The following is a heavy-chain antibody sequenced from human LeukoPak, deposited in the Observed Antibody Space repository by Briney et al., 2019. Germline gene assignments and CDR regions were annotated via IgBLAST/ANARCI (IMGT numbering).Heavy chain of an antibody. D-gene: IGHD3-22*01. J-gene: IGHJ4*02. CDR1: GFTFSSYA. V-gene: IGHV3-30-3*01. CDR2: ISYDGSNK. Sequence: GGSLRLSCAASGFTFSSYAMHWVRQAPGKGLEWVAVISYDGSNKYYADSVKGRFTISRDNSKNTLYLQMNSLRAEDTAVYYCVSHPYYDSSGYLAYWGQGTLVTVSS. CDR3: VSHPYYDSSGYLAY.